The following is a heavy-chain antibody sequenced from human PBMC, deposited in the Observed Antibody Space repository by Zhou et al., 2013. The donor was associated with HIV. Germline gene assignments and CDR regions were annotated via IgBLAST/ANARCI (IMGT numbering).Heavy chain of an antibody. V-gene: IGHV1-2*02. CDR3: AGYGRGYNWLYY. J-gene: IGHJ4*02. CDR1: GYSFSAYY. Sequence: QGHLVQSGPEVKSPWASVKVSCKASGYSFSAYYMHWVRQAPGQGLEYLGWIIPSSGDTRYAPNFQGRVTMTRDTSINTVYMELTRLKSDDTAVYYCAGYGRGYNWLYYWGQGTLVTVSS. D-gene: IGHD5-12*01. CDR2: IIPSSGDT.